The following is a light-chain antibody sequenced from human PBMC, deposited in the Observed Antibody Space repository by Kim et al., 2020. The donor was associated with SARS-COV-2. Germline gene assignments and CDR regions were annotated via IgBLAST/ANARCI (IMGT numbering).Light chain of an antibody. V-gene: IGLV4-69*01. CDR2: LNGDGSH. CDR1: SGHSSYA. CDR3: QTWGTGIPV. Sequence: QAVLTQSPSASASLGASVKLTCTLSSGHSSYAIAWHQQQPEKGPRYLMKLNGDGSHSKGDGIPDRFSGSSSGAERYLTISSLQSEDEADYYCQTWGTGIPVFGGGTQLTVL. J-gene: IGLJ3*02.